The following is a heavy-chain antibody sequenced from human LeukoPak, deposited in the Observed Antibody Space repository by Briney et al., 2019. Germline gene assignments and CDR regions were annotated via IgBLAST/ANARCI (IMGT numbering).Heavy chain of an antibody. CDR2: ISAYNGNT. D-gene: IGHD3-3*01. CDR1: GYTFTSYG. J-gene: IGHJ4*02. Sequence: GTSVKVSCKASGYTFTSYGISWVRQAPGQGLEWMGWISAYNGNTKYAQKLQGRVTMTTDTSTSTAYMELRSLRSDDTAVYYCARDSDYDFWIPVIPFDYWGQGTLVTVSS. V-gene: IGHV1-18*01. CDR3: ARDSDYDFWIPVIPFDY.